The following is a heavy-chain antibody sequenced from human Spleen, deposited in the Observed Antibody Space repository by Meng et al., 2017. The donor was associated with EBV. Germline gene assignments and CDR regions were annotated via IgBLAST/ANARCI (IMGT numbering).Heavy chain of an antibody. Sequence: LPLRVSGPGQVNPSATLSLTCTVSGASSSSFYYWGWIRQPPGRGLEWIGSVHYTGSTYYSPSLKSRVTVSVDTSKNQFSLRLTSVTAADTAVYYCARPFPSWQSPRLDPFGAWGQGTLVTVSS. J-gene: IGHJ5*02. D-gene: IGHD6-19*01. CDR1: GASSSSFYY. CDR3: ARPFPSWQSPRLDPFGA. V-gene: IGHV4-39*01. CDR2: VHYTGST.